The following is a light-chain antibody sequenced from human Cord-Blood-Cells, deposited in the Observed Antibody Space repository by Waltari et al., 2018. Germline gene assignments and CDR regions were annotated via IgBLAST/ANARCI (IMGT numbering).Light chain of an antibody. Sequence: DIQMTQSPSSLSASVGDRVTITCQASQAISNYLNWYQQKPGKAPKLLIYDASNLETGVPARFRGRGAGTYYTFTISSLQPEDIATDYCQQYDNLPPQFTVGPGTKVDIK. V-gene: IGKV1-33*01. CDR3: QQYDNLPPQFT. J-gene: IGKJ3*01. CDR2: DAS. CDR1: QAISNY.